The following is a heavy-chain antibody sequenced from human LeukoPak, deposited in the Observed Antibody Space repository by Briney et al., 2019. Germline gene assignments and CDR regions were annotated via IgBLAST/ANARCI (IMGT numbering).Heavy chain of an antibody. V-gene: IGHV4-34*01. J-gene: IGHJ5*02. CDR2: INHSGST. CDR1: GGSFSGYY. CDR3: AAQGVPYYDFWSGYQNWFDP. Sequence: PSETLSLTCAVYGGSFSGYYWSWIRQPPGKGLEWIGEINHSGSTNYNPSLKSRVTISVDTSKNQFSLKLSSVTAADTAVYYCAAQGVPYYDFWSGYQNWFDPWGQGTLVTVSS. D-gene: IGHD3-3*01.